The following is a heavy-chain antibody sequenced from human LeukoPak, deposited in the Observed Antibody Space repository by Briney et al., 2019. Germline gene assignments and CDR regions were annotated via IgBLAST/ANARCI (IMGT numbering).Heavy chain of an antibody. CDR1: GFTFSSYG. D-gene: IGHD3-22*01. J-gene: IGHJ4*02. CDR2: ISYDGSNK. Sequence: GGSLRLSCAASGFTFSSYGMYWVRQAPGKGLEWVAVISYDGSNKYYADSVKGRFTISRDNAKNSLYLQMNSLRAEDTAVYYCARARSSGYYPLTYYFDYWGQGTLVTVSS. CDR3: ARARSSGYYPLTYYFDY. V-gene: IGHV3-30*03.